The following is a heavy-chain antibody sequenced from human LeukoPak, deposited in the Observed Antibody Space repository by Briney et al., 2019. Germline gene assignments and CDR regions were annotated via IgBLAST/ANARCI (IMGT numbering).Heavy chain of an antibody. CDR3: ARVFNSGYYSVLTYYFDY. CDR2: IYYSGST. V-gene: IGHV4-59*12. J-gene: IGHJ4*02. CDR1: GGSISSYY. Sequence: PSETLSLTCTVSGGSISSYYWSWIRQPPGKGLEWIGYIYYSGSTNYNPSLKSRVTISVDTSKNQFSLKLSSVTAADTAVYYCARVFNSGYYSVLTYYFDYWGQGTLVTVSS. D-gene: IGHD3-22*01.